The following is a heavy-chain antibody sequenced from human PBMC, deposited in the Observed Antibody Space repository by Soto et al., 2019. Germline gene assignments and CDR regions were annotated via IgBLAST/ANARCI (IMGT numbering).Heavy chain of an antibody. CDR1: GYSFRSYW. V-gene: IGHV5-51*01. CDR3: ARLRGGGYTNDYYGMDV. J-gene: IGHJ6*02. D-gene: IGHD5-12*01. Sequence: GESLKISCKGSGYSFRSYWIGWVRQMPGKGLEWMGIIYPGDSDTRYSPSFQGQVTISADKSISTAYLQWSSLKASDTAMYYCARLRGGGYTNDYYGMDVWGQGTTVTVSS. CDR2: IYPGDSDT.